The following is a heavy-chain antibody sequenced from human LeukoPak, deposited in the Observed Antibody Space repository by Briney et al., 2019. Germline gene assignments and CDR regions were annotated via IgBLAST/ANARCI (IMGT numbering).Heavy chain of an antibody. CDR2: ISPKSGGA. CDR3: ARDSLYDYVWGSYHPNWFDP. Sequence: ASVKVSCKVSGYIFTDYYIHWVRQAPGQGLEWMGWISPKSGGADYAQKFQGRVTMTTDTSTSTAYMELRSLRSDDTAVYYCARDSLYDYVWGSYHPNWFDPWGQGTLVTVSS. CDR1: GYIFTDYY. D-gene: IGHD3-16*02. V-gene: IGHV1-2*02. J-gene: IGHJ5*02.